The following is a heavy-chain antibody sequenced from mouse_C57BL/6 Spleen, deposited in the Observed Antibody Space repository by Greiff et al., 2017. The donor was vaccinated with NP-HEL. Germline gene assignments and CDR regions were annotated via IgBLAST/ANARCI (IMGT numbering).Heavy chain of an antibody. J-gene: IGHJ2*01. D-gene: IGHD2-1*01. CDR1: YTFTDYYM. CDR3: LDY. CDR2: YPRSGNTY. V-gene: IGHV1-83*01. Sequence: VQLQQSGPELVKPGASVKMSCKASGYTFTDYYMHWVKQKPGKGLEWIGEIYPRSGNTYYNEKFKGKATLTADTSSSTAYMQLSSLTSEDSAVYFFLLDYWGQGTTLTVSS.